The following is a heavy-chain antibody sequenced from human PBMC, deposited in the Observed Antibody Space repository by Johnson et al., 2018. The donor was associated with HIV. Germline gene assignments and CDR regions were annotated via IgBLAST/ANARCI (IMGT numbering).Heavy chain of an antibody. V-gene: IGHV3-23*04. J-gene: IGHJ3*02. D-gene: IGHD6-13*01. CDR2: ISGDGGST. CDR3: ARDGAQQLARDAFDI. Sequence: VQLVESGGGLVQPGGSLRLSCAASGFIFTNYAMKWVRQAPGKGLEWVSAISGDGGSTSYADSVKGRFTISRDNSKNTLYLQMNSLRAEDTAVYYCARDGAQQLARDAFDIWGQGTMATVSS. CDR1: GFIFTNYA.